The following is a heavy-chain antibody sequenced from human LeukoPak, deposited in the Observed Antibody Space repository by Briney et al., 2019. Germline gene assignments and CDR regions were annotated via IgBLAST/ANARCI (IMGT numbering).Heavy chain of an antibody. CDR1: GFPFSSYA. J-gene: IGHJ4*02. V-gene: IGHV3-30*04. CDR3: ARGIIAEYFDY. CDR2: ISYDGSNK. D-gene: IGHD6-13*01. Sequence: GRSLRLSCAASGFPFSSYAMHWVRQAPGKGLEWVAVISYDGSNKYYADSVKGRFTISRDNSKNTLYLQMNSLRAEDTAVYYCARGIIAEYFDYWGQGTLVTVSS.